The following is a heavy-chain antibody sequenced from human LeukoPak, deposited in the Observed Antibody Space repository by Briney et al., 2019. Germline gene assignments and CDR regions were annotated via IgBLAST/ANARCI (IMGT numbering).Heavy chain of an antibody. Sequence: KPSETLPLTCTVSGGSISSYYWGWIRQPPGKGLEWIGSIYYSGSTYYNPSLKSRVTISVDTSKNQFSLKLSSVTAADTAVYYCARHPYDYGGNGGVDYWGQGTLVTVSS. V-gene: IGHV4-39*01. CDR3: ARHPYDYGGNGGVDY. D-gene: IGHD4-23*01. CDR2: IYYSGST. CDR1: GGSISSYY. J-gene: IGHJ4*02.